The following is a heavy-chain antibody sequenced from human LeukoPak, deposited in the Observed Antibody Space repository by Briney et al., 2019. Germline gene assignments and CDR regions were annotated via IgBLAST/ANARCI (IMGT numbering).Heavy chain of an antibody. J-gene: IGHJ4*02. CDR1: GVSFDDYY. CDR2: VNHSGYT. CDR3: TRMTAGHDY. Sequence: SETLSLTCAVSGVSFDDYYWSWVRQTPGKGLEWIGEVNHSGYTNDSPSLKSRVTLSIDTSRKQFSLNLRSVTVADTGIYYCTRMTAGHDYWGQGTLVTVSS. V-gene: IGHV4-34*01. D-gene: IGHD2-21*02.